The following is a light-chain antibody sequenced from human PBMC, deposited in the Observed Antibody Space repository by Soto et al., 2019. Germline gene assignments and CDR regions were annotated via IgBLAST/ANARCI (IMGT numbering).Light chain of an antibody. J-gene: IGKJ1*01. CDR1: QSVLYSSNNKNY. CDR2: WAS. V-gene: IGKV4-1*01. CDR3: QQYYSTPLT. Sequence: DIVMTQSPDSLAVSLGERATINCKSSQSVLYSSNNKNYLALYQQKPGQPPKLLIYWASTRESGVPDRFSGSGSGTDFTLTSSSLQAEDVAVYYCQQYYSTPLTFGQGTKVDIK.